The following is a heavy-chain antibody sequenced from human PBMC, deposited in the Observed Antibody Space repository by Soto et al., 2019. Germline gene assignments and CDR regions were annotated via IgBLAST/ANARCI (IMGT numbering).Heavy chain of an antibody. V-gene: IGHV1-2*04. D-gene: IGHD6-6*01. CDR2: INPNTGAT. CDR1: GYTFTAYY. Sequence: QVQLVQSGAELKKPGASMQVSCKASGYTFTAYYLHWVRQAPGQGLEWIGWINPNTGATNYAQKFDEWVTLTRATSVSTAYMDLTSLKSDDTAVYYCARGKYGSSFDFWGQGTLVSVST. CDR3: ARGKYGSSFDF. J-gene: IGHJ5*01.